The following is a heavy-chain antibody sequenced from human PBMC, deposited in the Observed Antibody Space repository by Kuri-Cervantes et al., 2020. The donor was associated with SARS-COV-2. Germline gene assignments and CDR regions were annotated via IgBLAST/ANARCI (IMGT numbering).Heavy chain of an antibody. D-gene: IGHD3-3*01. J-gene: IGHJ4*02. CDR3: ARDPRFLEWLDYFDY. CDR2: ISYDGTNK. CDR1: GFIFSRYG. Sequence: GESLKISCAASGFIFSRYGMHWVRQAPGKGLEWVTDISYDGTNKYYADPPVKGRFTLSSDNAKNSLYLQMNSLRAEDTAVYYCARDPRFLEWLDYFDYWGQGTLVTVSS. V-gene: IGHV3-30*03.